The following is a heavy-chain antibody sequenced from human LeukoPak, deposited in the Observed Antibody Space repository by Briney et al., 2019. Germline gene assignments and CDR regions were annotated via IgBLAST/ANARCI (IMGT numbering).Heavy chain of an antibody. J-gene: IGHJ4*02. CDR2: IYYSGST. CDR3: ARENHDYGDFSFFDY. CDR1: GGSISSYY. Sequence: SETLSLTCTVSGGSISSYYWSWIRQPPGKGLEWIGYIYYSGSTNYNPSLKSRVTISVDTSKNQFSLKLSSVTAADTVVYYCARENHDYGDFSFFDYWGQGTLVTVSS. V-gene: IGHV4-59*01. D-gene: IGHD4-17*01.